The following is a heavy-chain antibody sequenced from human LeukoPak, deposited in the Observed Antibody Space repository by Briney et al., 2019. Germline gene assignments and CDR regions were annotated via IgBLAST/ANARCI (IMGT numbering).Heavy chain of an antibody. V-gene: IGHV3-23*01. CDR3: FREGGD. CDR2: ISGSGGSR. J-gene: IGHJ4*02. D-gene: IGHD3-10*01. CDR1: GVIFSSYA. Sequence: GGSLRLSCAASGVIFSSYAMSWVRQAPGRGPEWVSVISGSGGSRYYADSVKGRFTISRDNSKNTLYLQMNSLRVEDTAIYYCFREGGDWGQGTLVTVSS.